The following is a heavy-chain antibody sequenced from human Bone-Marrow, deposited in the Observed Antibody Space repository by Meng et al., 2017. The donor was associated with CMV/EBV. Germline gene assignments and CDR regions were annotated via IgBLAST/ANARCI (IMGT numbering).Heavy chain of an antibody. V-gene: IGHV3-33*06. CDR2: IWYDGSNK. J-gene: IGHJ4*02. Sequence: GESLKISCAASGFTFSSYGMHWVRQAPGKGLEWVAVIWYDGSNKYYADSVKGRFTISRDNSKNTLYLQMNSLRAEDTAVYYGAKDASGGGYFDYWGQGTLVTVSS. CDR3: AKDASGGGYFDY. D-gene: IGHD3-10*01. CDR1: GFTFSSYG.